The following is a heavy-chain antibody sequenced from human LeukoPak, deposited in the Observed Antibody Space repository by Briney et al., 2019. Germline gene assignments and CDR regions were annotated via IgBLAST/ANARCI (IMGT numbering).Heavy chain of an antibody. CDR1: GFTFSSYG. V-gene: IGHV3-30*03. Sequence: GGSLRLSCAASGFTFSSYGMHWVRQAPGKGLEWVAVISYDGSNKYYADSVKGRFTISRDNAKNSLFLEMNSLRAEDTAVYYCARARMAVAGSYEYWGQGTLVTVSS. CDR3: ARARMAVAGSYEY. CDR2: ISYDGSNK. J-gene: IGHJ4*02. D-gene: IGHD6-19*01.